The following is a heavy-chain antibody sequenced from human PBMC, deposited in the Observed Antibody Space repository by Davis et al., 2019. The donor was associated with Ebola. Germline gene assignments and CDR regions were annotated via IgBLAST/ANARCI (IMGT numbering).Heavy chain of an antibody. Sequence: ALVKVSCKASGGTFSSYAFSWVRQAPGQGLEWMGWIAPYNGITNYAQNLQDRLTLTTDASTSTAYMELRGLASDDTAVYYCARDSGDMSYWGQGTLVTVSS. J-gene: IGHJ4*02. D-gene: IGHD2-21*01. CDR3: ARDSGDMSY. CDR1: GGTFSSYA. V-gene: IGHV1-18*01. CDR2: IAPYNGIT.